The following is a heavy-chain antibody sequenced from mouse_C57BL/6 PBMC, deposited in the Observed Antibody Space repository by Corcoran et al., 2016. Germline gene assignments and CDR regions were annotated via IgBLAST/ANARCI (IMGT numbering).Heavy chain of an antibody. V-gene: IGHV9-3*01. CDR2: INTYSGVP. J-gene: IGHJ3*01. Sequence: QIQLVQSGPELKKPGETVKISCKASGYTFTTYGMSWVKQAPGKGLKWMGWINTYSGVPTYADDFKGRFAFSLETSASTAYLQINNLKNEDTATYFCARREDSNYVFAYWGQGTLVTVSA. D-gene: IGHD2-5*01. CDR1: GYTFTTYG. CDR3: ARREDSNYVFAY.